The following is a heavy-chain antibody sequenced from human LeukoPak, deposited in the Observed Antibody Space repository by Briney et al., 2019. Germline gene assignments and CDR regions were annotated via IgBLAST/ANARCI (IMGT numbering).Heavy chain of an antibody. V-gene: IGHV4-39*07. CDR2: IYHSGST. D-gene: IGHD5/OR15-5a*01. CDR1: GGSISSSSYY. Sequence: SSETLSLTCTVSGGSISSSSYYWGWIRQPPGKGLEWIGSIYHSGSTYYNPSLKSRVTISVDTSKNQFSLKLSSVTAADTAVYYCARGGVWVNDYWGQGTLVTVSS. CDR3: ARGGVWVNDY. J-gene: IGHJ4*02.